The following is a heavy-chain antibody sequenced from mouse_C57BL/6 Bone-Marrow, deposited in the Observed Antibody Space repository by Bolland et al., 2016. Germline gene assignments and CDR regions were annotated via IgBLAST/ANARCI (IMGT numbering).Heavy chain of an antibody. D-gene: IGHD2-5*01. CDR3: AREDYYSNYVDY. V-gene: IGHV1-76*01. CDR2: SGNT. Sequence: SGNTYYNEKFKGKATLTAEKSSSTAYMQLSSLTSEDSAVYFCAREDYYSNYVDYWGQGTLV. J-gene: IGHJ3*01.